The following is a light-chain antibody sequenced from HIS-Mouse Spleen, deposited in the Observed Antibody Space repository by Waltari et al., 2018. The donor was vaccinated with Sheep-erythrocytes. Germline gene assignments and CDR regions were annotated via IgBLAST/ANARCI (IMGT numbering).Light chain of an antibody. V-gene: IGLV2-11*01. CDR1: SSDVGGYNY. CDR2: DVS. J-gene: IGLJ1*01. Sequence: QSALTQPRSVSGSPGQSVTISCTGTSSDVGGYNYVSWYQQHPGKAPKPMIDDVSKRPSGVPERFSGSKSGNTASLTISGLQAEDEADYYCCSYAGSYNHVFATGTKVTVL. CDR3: CSYAGSYNHV.